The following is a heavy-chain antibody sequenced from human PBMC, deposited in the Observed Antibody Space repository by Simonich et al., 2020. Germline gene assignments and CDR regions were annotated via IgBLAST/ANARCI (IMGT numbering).Heavy chain of an antibody. CDR3: ARGTYGFAGTTRPNTENWFDP. Sequence: QVQLVQSGAEVKKPGASVKVSCKASGYTFTGYYMHWVRQAPGQGLEWRVRSNPNSGGTNYAQKFQGSVTMTRDTAIITAYMELSRLRSDDTAVYYCARGTYGFAGTTRPNTENWFDPWGQGTLVTVSS. D-gene: IGHD1-7*01. CDR1: GYTFTGYY. V-gene: IGHV1-2*06. CDR2: SNPNSGGT. J-gene: IGHJ5*02.